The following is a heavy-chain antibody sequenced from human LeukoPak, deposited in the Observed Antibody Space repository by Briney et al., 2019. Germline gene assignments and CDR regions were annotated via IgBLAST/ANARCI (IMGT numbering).Heavy chain of an antibody. J-gene: IGHJ4*02. D-gene: IGHD3-22*01. CDR3: AKAQGYYDC. V-gene: IGHV3-43*01. CDR2: ISWDGGST. Sequence: GGSLRLSCAASGFTFDDYTMHWVRQAPGKGLEWVSLISWDGGSTYYADSVKGRFTISRDTSKNTLYVQMNSLRAEDTAVYYCAKAQGYYDCWGQGTLVTVSS. CDR1: GFTFDDYT.